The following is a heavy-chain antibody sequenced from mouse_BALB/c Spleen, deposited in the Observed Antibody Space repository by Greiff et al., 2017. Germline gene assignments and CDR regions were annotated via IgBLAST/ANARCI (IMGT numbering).Heavy chain of an antibody. Sequence: QVQLQQSGAELARPGASVKLSCKASGYTFTDYYINWVKQRTGQGLEWIGEIYPGSGNTYYNEKFKGKATLTADKSSSTAYMQLSSLTSEDSAVYFCARDGSSYRNYFDYWGQGTTLTVSS. D-gene: IGHD1-1*01. CDR2: IYPGSGNT. CDR3: ARDGSSYRNYFDY. CDR1: GYTFTDYY. V-gene: IGHV1-77*01. J-gene: IGHJ2*01.